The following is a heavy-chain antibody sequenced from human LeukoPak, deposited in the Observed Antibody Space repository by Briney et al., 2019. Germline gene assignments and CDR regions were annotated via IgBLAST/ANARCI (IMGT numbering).Heavy chain of an antibody. CDR2: ISYDGSNK. CDR3: AGTDYDILTGYSFQMTTGYYYGMDV. CDR1: GFTFSSYA. Sequence: PGGSLRLFCAASGFTFSSYAMHWVRQARGKGLGWVAVISYDGSNKYYADSVKGRFSISTDNSKNPLYQQMNSLRAEDTAVYYCAGTDYDILTGYSFQMTTGYYYGMDVWGQGTTVTVSS. D-gene: IGHD3-9*01. J-gene: IGHJ6*02. V-gene: IGHV3-30-3*01.